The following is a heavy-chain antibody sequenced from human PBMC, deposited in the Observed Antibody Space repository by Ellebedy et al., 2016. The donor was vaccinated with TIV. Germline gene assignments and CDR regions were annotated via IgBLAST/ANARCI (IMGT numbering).Heavy chain of an antibody. V-gene: IGHV4-39*02. J-gene: IGHJ5*02. CDR2: GYYSGSP. CDR1: GGSVSSTRYY. Sequence: MPSETLSLTCSVAGGSVSSTRYYWAWIRKPPGKGLEYIGSGYYSGSPYYNPSFKSRFTLSAHTSKNQFSLNLRTVTAADTAVYYCARDPALPRGRFDTWGQGTLVTVSS. CDR3: ARDPALPRGRFDT.